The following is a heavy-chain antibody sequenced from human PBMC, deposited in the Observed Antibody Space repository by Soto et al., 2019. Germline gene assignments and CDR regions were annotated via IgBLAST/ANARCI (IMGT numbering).Heavy chain of an antibody. Sequence: SVKVSCKASGGSFISYAVGWVRRAPGQGLEWMGGIIPIFGTANYAQKFQCRVTITADKSTSTAYMELSSLRSEDTAVYYCARDSQLNYYDSSGYVYYYYGMDVWGQGTTVTVSS. J-gene: IGHJ6*02. CDR2: IIPIFGTA. V-gene: IGHV1-69*06. CDR1: GGSFISYA. CDR3: ARDSQLNYYDSSGYVYYYYGMDV. D-gene: IGHD3-22*01.